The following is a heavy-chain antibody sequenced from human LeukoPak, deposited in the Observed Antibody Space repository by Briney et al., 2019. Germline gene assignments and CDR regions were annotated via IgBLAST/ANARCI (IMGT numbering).Heavy chain of an antibody. CDR2: RNPNSGNT. V-gene: IGHV1-8*01. CDR1: GYTFTSYD. J-gene: IGHJ5*02. D-gene: IGHD2-15*01. CDR3: ARGRKRNCSGGSCYRFDP. Sequence: ASVKVFCKASGYTFTSYDINWVRQATGQGLEWMGWRNPNSGNTGYAQKFQGRVTMTRNTSISSAYMELSSLRSEDTAVYYCARGRKRNCSGGSCYRFDPWGQGTLVTVSS.